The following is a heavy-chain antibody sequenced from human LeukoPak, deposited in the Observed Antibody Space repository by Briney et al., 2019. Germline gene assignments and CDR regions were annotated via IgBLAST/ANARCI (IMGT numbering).Heavy chain of an antibody. CDR2: IFGSGGST. D-gene: IGHD6-19*01. CDR3: AKTTTGYSSGRFPGWPVDY. Sequence: GWSLRLSCAASGFTFSSYAMYWVRQAPGKGLEWVSGIFGSGGSTHYADSVKGRFTISRDNSKNTVYLQMNSLRAEDTAVYYCAKTTTGYSSGRFPGWPVDYWGQGTLVTVSS. CDR1: GFTFSSYA. V-gene: IGHV3-23*01. J-gene: IGHJ4*02.